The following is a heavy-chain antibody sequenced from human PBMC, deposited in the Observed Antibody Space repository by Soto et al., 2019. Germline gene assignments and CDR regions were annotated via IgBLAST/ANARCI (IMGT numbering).Heavy chain of an antibody. D-gene: IGHD6-13*01. CDR3: ARDSQRPFIAAAGTGIDY. Sequence: GGSLRLSCAASGFTFSSYGMHWVRQAPGKGLEWVAVIWYDGSNKYYADSVKGRFTISRDNSKNTLYLQMNSLRAEDTAVYYCARDSQRPFIAAAGTGIDYWGQGTLVTVSS. V-gene: IGHV3-33*01. CDR2: IWYDGSNK. CDR1: GFTFSSYG. J-gene: IGHJ4*02.